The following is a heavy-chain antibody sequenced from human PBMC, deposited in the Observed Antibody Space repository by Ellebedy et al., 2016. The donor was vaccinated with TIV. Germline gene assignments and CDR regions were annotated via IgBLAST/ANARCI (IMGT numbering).Heavy chain of an antibody. Sequence: GESLKISCAASGFTFWTYWMSWVRQAPGKGLEWVANIKQDGSDTNYADSVRGRFTISRDNAKKSVYLQINSLRAEDTAVYYCARDFWEMATVPDAFDIWGQGTMVTVS. D-gene: IGHD5-24*01. V-gene: IGHV3-7*01. CDR3: ARDFWEMATVPDAFDI. CDR1: GFTFWTYW. CDR2: IKQDGSDT. J-gene: IGHJ3*02.